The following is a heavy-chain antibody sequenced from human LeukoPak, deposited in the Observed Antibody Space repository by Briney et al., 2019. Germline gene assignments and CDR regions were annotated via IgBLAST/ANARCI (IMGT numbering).Heavy chain of an antibody. D-gene: IGHD2-8*01. CDR3: AKRCSKEFDC. J-gene: IGHJ4*02. CDR1: GFTFSSYA. Sequence: GGSLRLSCAASGFTFSSYAMSWVRQAPGKGLEWVSGITAGGGTTSYADSVKGRFTISRDNSKNTLLLQMNSLRAEDTALYFCAKRCSKEFDCWGQGTLVTVSS. V-gene: IGHV3-23*01. CDR2: ITAGGGTT.